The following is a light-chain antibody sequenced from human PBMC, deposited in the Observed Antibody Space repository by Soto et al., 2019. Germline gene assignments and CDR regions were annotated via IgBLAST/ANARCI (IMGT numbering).Light chain of an antibody. V-gene: IGLV2-23*01. CDR1: SSDVGTFSL. CDR2: GGN. CDR3: CSYATSSTYV. Sequence: QSALTQPASVSGSPGQSITISCTGASSDVGTFSLVSWYQQHPGKAPKLIIYGGNKRPSGVSSRFSGFKSGDTVSLTVSGLQAEDEADYYCCSYATSSTYVFGTGTKLTVL. J-gene: IGLJ1*01.